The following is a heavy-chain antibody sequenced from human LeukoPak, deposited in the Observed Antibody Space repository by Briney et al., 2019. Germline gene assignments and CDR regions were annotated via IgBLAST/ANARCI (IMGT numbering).Heavy chain of an antibody. V-gene: IGHV4-39*01. J-gene: IGHJ3*02. CDR2: IYYSGST. Sequence: SETLSLTCTVSGGSISSSSYYWGWIRQPPGKGLEWIGSIYYSGSTYYNPSLKSRVTISVDTSKNQFSLKLSSVTAADTAVYYCAQHDYGSSGPFDAFDIWGQGTKVTVSS. D-gene: IGHD6-19*01. CDR3: AQHDYGSSGPFDAFDI. CDR1: GGSISSSSYY.